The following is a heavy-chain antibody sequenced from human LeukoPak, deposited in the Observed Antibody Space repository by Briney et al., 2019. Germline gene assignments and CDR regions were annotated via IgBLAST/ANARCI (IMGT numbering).Heavy chain of an antibody. CDR2: TYYRSKWYN. Sequence: SQTLSLTCAISGDSVSSNSATWDWIRQSPPRGLEWLGRTYYRSKWYNDYAVSVKSRITINPDTSKNQFSLHLNSVTPEDTAVYYCARVGRSGTDYEYWGQGTLVTVSS. CDR1: GDSVSSNSAT. V-gene: IGHV6-1*01. CDR3: ARVGRSGTDYEY. J-gene: IGHJ4*02. D-gene: IGHD1-26*01.